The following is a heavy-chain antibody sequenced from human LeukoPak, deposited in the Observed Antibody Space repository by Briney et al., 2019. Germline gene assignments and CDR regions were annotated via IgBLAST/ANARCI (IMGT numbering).Heavy chain of an antibody. D-gene: IGHD3-22*01. J-gene: IGHJ1*01. CDR3: ARGPYYSESGAFWLEYFQH. CDR2: IIPIFGTA. Sequence: SVKVSCKASGGTFSSYAISWVRQAPGQGLEWMGGIIPIFGTANYAQKFQGRVTITADESTSTAYMELSSLRSEDTAVYYCARGPYYSESGAFWLEYFQHWGQGTLVTVSS. V-gene: IGHV1-69*13. CDR1: GGTFSSYA.